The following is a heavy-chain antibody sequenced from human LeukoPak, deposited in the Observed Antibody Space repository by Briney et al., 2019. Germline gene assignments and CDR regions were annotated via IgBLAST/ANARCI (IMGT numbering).Heavy chain of an antibody. V-gene: IGHV3-30*18. CDR3: AKDPFSPEMATIEASSHFLEY. CDR1: GFTFSSYG. Sequence: GGSLRLSCAASGFTFSSYGMHWVRQAPGKGLEWLAVISYDGSNKYYADSVKGRFTISRDNSKNTLYLQMNSLRAEDTAVYYCAKDPFSPEMATIEASSHFLEYWGQGTLVTVSS. J-gene: IGHJ4*02. CDR2: ISYDGSNK. D-gene: IGHD5-24*01.